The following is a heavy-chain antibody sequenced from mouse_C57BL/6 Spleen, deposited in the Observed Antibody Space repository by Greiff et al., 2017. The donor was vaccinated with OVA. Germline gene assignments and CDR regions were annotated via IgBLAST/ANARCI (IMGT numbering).Heavy chain of an antibody. Sequence: DVQLVESGGGFVKPGGSLKLSCAASGFTFSDYGMHWVRQAPEKGLEWVAYISSGSSTIYYADTVKGRFTISRDNAKNTLFLQMTSLRSEDTAMYYCARGTRGYYFDYWGQGTTLTVSS. J-gene: IGHJ2*01. CDR2: ISSGSSTI. CDR1: GFTFSDYG. V-gene: IGHV5-17*01. D-gene: IGHD3-3*01. CDR3: ARGTRGYYFDY.